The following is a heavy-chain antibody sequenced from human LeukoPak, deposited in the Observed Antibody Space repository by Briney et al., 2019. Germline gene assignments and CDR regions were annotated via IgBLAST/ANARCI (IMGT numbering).Heavy chain of an antibody. CDR2: INGGGRNI. D-gene: IGHD3-9*01. J-gene: IGHJ6*02. CDR3: TRDLMDYDVSTGLHHYYMDV. CDR1: GFTFSSYW. Sequence: GGSLRLSCVASGFTFSSYWMHWVRQDPRKGLVWVSRINGGGRNINYADSVRGRFTISRDNAKNTLHLQMNTLRVEDTAVYYCTRDLMDYDVSTGLHHYYMDVWGQGTTVTVSS. V-gene: IGHV3-74*01.